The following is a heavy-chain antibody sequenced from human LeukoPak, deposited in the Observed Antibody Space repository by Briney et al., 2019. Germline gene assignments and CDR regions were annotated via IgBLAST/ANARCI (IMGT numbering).Heavy chain of an antibody. CDR1: GFTFSSYA. D-gene: IGHD2-21*02. J-gene: IGHJ4*02. Sequence: PGGSLRLSCAASGFTFSSYAMSWVRQAPGKGLEWVSVMYSVGSTYYADSVRGRFTISRDNSKNTLYLQMNSLRAEDTAVYYCAGSLAYCGGDCRLGDYWGQGTLVTVSS. V-gene: IGHV3-66*01. CDR3: AGSLAYCGGDCRLGDY. CDR2: MYSVGST.